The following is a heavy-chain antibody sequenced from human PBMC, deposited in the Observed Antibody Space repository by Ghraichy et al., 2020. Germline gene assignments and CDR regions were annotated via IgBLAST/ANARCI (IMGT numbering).Heavy chain of an antibody. CDR1: GGSFSGYY. Sequence: ETLSLTCAVYGGSFSGYYWSWIRQPPGKGLEWIGEINHSGSTNYNPSLKSRVTISVDTSKNQFSLKLSSVTAADTAVYYCARGRRWYDTGYYFDYWGQGTLVTVSS. CDR3: ARGRRWYDTGYYFDY. CDR2: INHSGST. D-gene: IGHD3-22*01. V-gene: IGHV4-34*01. J-gene: IGHJ4*02.